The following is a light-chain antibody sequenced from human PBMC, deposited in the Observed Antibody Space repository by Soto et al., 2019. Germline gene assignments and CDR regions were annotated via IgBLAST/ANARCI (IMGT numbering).Light chain of an antibody. CDR1: HSVSSNY. CDR2: DAS. CDR3: QQYCISPT. V-gene: IGKV3-20*01. J-gene: IGKJ1*01. Sequence: EIVLTQSPGTLSLSPGERATLSCRSSHSVSSNYLAWYQQKPGQAPSLLIYDASSSATGIPDRFSGSGSGADFTLTISRLATVDFAVYYCQQYCISPTFGQGTKVEIK.